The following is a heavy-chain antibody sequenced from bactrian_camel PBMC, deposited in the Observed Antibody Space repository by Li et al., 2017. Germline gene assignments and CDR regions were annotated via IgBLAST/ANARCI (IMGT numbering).Heavy chain of an antibody. CDR3: VKGARAWAAATYFGY. J-gene: IGHJ6*01. D-gene: IGHD6*01. CDR2: ISGDGGTI. Sequence: HVQLVESGGGSARAGGSLKLSCTASGYILPTCEMEWYRQAPEKGLEMVAGISGDGGTIRYEESVEGRFTISRDDAKNTMYLQMNSLKSEDTALYYCVKGARAWAAATYFGYWGQGTQVTVS. CDR1: GYILPTCE. V-gene: IGHV3S1*01.